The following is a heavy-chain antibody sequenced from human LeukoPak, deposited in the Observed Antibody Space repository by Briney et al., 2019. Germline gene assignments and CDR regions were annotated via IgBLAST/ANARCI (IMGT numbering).Heavy chain of an antibody. V-gene: IGHV4-34*01. CDR2: INHSGSA. CDR1: GGSFSGYY. D-gene: IGHD3-10*01. CDR3: AREMYGRGVSDTNWFDP. Sequence: SETLSLTCAVYGGSFSGYYWSWIRQPPGKGLEWIGEINHSGSANYNPSLKSRVTISVDTSKNRFSLKLSFVTAADTAVYYCAREMYGRGVSDTNWFDPWGQGTLVTVSS. J-gene: IGHJ5*02.